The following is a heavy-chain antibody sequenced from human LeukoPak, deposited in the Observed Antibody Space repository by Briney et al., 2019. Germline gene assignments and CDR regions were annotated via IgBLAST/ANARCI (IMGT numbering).Heavy chain of an antibody. CDR3: ARHIPFDC. CDR1: GFTFSSSS. CDR2: ISTSGGTI. D-gene: IGHD2-21*01. V-gene: IGHV3-48*01. Sequence: HPGGSLRLSCAASGFTFSSSSMNWVRQAPEKGLEWVSYISTSGGTIYYADSVKGRFTISRDNAKNSLYLQMDSLRAEDTAVYYCARHIPFDCWGQGTLVTASS. J-gene: IGHJ4*02.